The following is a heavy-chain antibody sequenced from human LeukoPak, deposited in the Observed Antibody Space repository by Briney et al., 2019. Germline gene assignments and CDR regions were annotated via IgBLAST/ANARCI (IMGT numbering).Heavy chain of an antibody. D-gene: IGHD4-17*01. J-gene: IGHJ2*01. Sequence: GGSLRLSCAASGFTFSSYSMNWVRQAPGKGLEWVSSISSSSSYIYYADSVKGRFTISRDNAKNSLYLQMNSLRSEDTAVYYCARGSYGDYGDWYFDLWGRGTLVTVSS. V-gene: IGHV3-21*04. CDR1: GFTFSSYS. CDR2: ISSSSSYI. CDR3: ARGSYGDYGDWYFDL.